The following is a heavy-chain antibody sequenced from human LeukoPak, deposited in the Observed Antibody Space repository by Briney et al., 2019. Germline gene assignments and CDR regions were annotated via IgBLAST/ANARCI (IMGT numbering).Heavy chain of an antibody. Sequence: GGSLRLSCAASGFTFSIYDMHWVRQAPGKGLEWVAVISYDGNNKYYAASVEGRFSISRDNSNNTLYLQMNSLRADDTAVYYCARDGKSRHSGGFAPWGQGTLVTVSS. J-gene: IGHJ5*02. CDR1: GFTFSIYD. V-gene: IGHV3-30-3*01. D-gene: IGHD5-12*01. CDR3: ARDGKSRHSGGFAP. CDR2: ISYDGNNK.